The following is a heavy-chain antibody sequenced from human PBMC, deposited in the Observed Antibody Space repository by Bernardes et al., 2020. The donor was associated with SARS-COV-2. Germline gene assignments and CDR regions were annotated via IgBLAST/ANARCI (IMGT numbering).Heavy chain of an antibody. V-gene: IGHV3-21*01. Sequence: GGSLRLSCAASGFTFSSYSMNWVRQAPGKGLEWVSSISSSSSYIYYADSVKGRFTISRDNAKNSLYLQMNSLRAEDTAVYYCASLGYCSSTSCYGGNWFDPWGQGTLVTVSS. CDR1: GFTFSSYS. CDR3: ASLGYCSSTSCYGGNWFDP. J-gene: IGHJ5*02. CDR2: ISSSSSYI. D-gene: IGHD2-2*01.